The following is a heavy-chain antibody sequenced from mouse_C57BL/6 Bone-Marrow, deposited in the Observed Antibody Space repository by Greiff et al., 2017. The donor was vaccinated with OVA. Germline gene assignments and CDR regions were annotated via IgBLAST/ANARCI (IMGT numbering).Heavy chain of an antibody. CDR3: SYSNYGFPYFDY. V-gene: IGHV1-55*01. Sequence: QVQLQQPGAELVKPGASVKMSCKASGYTFTSYWITWVKQRPGQGLEWIGDIYPGSGSTNYNEKFKSKATLTVDTSSSTAYMQLSSLTSEDSAVYYCSYSNYGFPYFDYWGQGTTLTVSS. CDR2: IYPGSGST. D-gene: IGHD2-5*01. J-gene: IGHJ2*01. CDR1: GYTFTSYW.